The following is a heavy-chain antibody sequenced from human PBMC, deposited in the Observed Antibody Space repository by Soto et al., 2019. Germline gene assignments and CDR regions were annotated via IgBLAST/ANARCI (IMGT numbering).Heavy chain of an antibody. D-gene: IGHD3-9*01. CDR3: ARRPGPPLGRYFDWPRLYYFDY. J-gene: IGHJ4*02. CDR1: GGSFSGYY. V-gene: IGHV4-34*01. Sequence: SETLSLTCAVYGGSFSGYYWSWIRQPPGKGLEWIGEINHSGSTNYNPSLKSRVTISVDTSKNQFSLKLSSVTAADTAVYYCARRPGPPLGRYFDWPRLYYFDYWGQGTLVTVSS. CDR2: INHSGST.